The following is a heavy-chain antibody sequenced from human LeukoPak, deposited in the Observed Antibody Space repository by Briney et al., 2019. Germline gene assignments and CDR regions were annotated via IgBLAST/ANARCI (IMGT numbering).Heavy chain of an antibody. Sequence: ASVNVSCKASGYTFNTYYIHWVRQAPGQGLEWMGLINPGGGDTTYAQNLQGRVTMTRDTSASTVYMELSNLIYEDTAVYYCARGPRGQRFDYWGQGTLVTVSS. CDR2: INPGGGDT. CDR1: GYTFNTYY. V-gene: IGHV1-46*02. D-gene: IGHD1-1*01. J-gene: IGHJ4*02. CDR3: ARGPRGQRFDY.